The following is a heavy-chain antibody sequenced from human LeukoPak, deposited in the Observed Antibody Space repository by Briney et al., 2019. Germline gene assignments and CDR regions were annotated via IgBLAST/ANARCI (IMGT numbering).Heavy chain of an antibody. V-gene: IGHV4-59*01. CDR2: IYYSGST. Sequence: SETLSLTCTVSGGSISSYYWSWIRQPPGKGLEWIGYIYYSGSTNYNPSLKSRVTISVDTSKNQFPLKLSSVTAADTAVYYCARVLGGSSSSFDYWGQGTLVTVSS. D-gene: IGHD6-6*01. CDR3: ARVLGGSSSSFDY. J-gene: IGHJ4*02. CDR1: GGSISSYY.